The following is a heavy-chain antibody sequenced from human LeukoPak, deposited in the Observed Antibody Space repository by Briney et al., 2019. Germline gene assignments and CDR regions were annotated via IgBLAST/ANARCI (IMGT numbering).Heavy chain of an antibody. V-gene: IGHV4-4*07. CDR3: ARDDGYDSRFEY. J-gene: IGHJ4*02. CDR2: ISTGGDI. Sequence: PSETLSLTCTVSGGSISTYYWTWIRQPAGKGLEWIGRISTGGDINYNPSPKSRATMSLDVSNNQFSLNLRSVTAADTAVYYCARDDGYDSRFEYWGQGALVTVSS. CDR1: GGSISTYY. D-gene: IGHD5-12*01.